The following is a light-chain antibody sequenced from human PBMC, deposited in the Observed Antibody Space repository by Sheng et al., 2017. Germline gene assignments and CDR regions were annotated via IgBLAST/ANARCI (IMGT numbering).Light chain of an antibody. J-gene: IGLJ2*01. CDR2: KDN. CDR3: QSYDGNNWI. Sequence: NMMLTQPHSVSESPGKTVTLSCTRSGGSIAYNYVQWFQQRPGSFPTTVIFKDNQRPSGVPDRFSASIDTSSNSASLTISGLQTEDEADYYCQSYDGNNWIFGGGTKLTV. CDR1: GGSIAYNY. V-gene: IGLV6-57*01.